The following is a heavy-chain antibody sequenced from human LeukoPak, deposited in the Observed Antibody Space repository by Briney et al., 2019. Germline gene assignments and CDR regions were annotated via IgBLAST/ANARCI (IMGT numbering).Heavy chain of an antibody. D-gene: IGHD3-3*01. V-gene: IGHV3-23*01. J-gene: IGHJ4*02. CDR2: ISGSGGST. CDR3: AKAKNYDFWSGYSTPLY. Sequence: GGSLRLSCAASGFTFSSYAMSWVRQAPGKGLEWVSAISGSGGSTYYADPVKGRFTISRDNSKNTLYLQMNSLRAEDTAVYYCAKAKNYDFWSGYSTPLYWGQGTLVTVSS. CDR1: GFTFSSYA.